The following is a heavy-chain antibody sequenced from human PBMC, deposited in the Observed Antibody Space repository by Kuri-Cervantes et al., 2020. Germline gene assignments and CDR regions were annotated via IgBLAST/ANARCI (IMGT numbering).Heavy chain of an antibody. CDR2: ISYDGSNK. D-gene: IGHD2-2*01. CDR1: GFTFSSYG. J-gene: IGHJ6*02. Sequence: GGSLRLSCAASGFTFSSYGMHWVRQAPGKGLEWVAVISYDGSNKYYADSVKGRFTISRDNSKNTLYLQMNSLRAEDTAVYYCAKDLGPYCSSTSCYPYGMDVCGQGTTVTVSS. V-gene: IGHV3-30*18. CDR3: AKDLGPYCSSTSCYPYGMDV.